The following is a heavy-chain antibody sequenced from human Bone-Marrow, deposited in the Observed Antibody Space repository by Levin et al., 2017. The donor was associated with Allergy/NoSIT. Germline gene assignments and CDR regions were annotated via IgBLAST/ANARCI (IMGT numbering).Heavy chain of an antibody. D-gene: IGHD4/OR15-4a*01. V-gene: IGHV1-58*01. CDR1: EFTFTNSA. J-gene: IGHJ6*02. CDR3: AAPNYHYYYGMDV. Sequence: SVKVSCKASEFTFTNSAVQWVRQARGQRLEWIGWIVVGSGDTNYAQKFQERVTITRDMSTSTAYMELSSLRSEDTAVYYCAAPNYHYYYGMDVWGQGTTVTVSS. CDR2: IVVGSGDT.